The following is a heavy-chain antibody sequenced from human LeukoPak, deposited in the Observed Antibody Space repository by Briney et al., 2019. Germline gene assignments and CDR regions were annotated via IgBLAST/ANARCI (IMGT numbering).Heavy chain of an antibody. CDR2: ISGSGGST. CDR1: GFTFSSYA. Sequence: GGSLRLSCAASGFTFSSYAMSWVRQAPGKGLEWVSAISGSGGSTYYADSVKGRFTISRDNSKNTLYLQMNSLRAEDTAVYYCASVYGERSITIFGVVKDYWGQGTLVTVSP. J-gene: IGHJ4*02. CDR3: ASVYGERSITIFGVVKDY. V-gene: IGHV3-23*01. D-gene: IGHD3-3*01.